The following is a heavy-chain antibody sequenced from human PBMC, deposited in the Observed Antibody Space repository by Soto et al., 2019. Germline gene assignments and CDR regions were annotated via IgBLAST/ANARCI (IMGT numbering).Heavy chain of an antibody. CDR3: ARGVDSWSGYLF. D-gene: IGHD3-3*01. J-gene: IGHJ4*02. Sequence: PSEPLALTCALYGGSFDVYYWSWVRQSPGKGLEWIGEIHHSGRTKYNPSLKSRVSLSVDTSTKHFSLRLTSVTAADRGVYYCARGVDSWSGYLFWGQGTPVTSPQ. CDR1: GGSFDVYY. CDR2: IHHSGRT. V-gene: IGHV4-34*01.